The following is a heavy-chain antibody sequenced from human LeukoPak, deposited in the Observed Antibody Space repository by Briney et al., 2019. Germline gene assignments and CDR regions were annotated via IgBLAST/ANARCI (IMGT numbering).Heavy chain of an antibody. D-gene: IGHD5-12*01. CDR3: AGQSSDIVATFGS. CDR2: ISGSGGST. V-gene: IGHV3-23*01. J-gene: IGHJ5*01. CDR1: GFTFSSYA. Sequence: GGSLRLSCAASGFTFSSYAMSWVRQAPGKGLEWVSAISGSGGSTYYADSVKGRFTISRDNSKNTLYLQMNSLRAEDTAVYYCAGQSSDIVATFGSWGQGTLVTVSS.